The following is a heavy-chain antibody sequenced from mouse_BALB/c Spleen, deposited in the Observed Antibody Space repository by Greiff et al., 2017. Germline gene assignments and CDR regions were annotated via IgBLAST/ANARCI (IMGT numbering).Heavy chain of an antibody. CDR1: GFTFSSYA. CDR3: ATTAPWFAY. CDR2: ISSGGSYT. J-gene: IGHJ3*01. V-gene: IGHV5-9-4*01. Sequence: EVKVEESGGGLVKPGGSLKLSCAASGFTFSSYAMSWVRQSPEKRLEWVAEISSGGSYTYYPDTVTGRFTISRDNAKNTLYLEMSSLRSEDTAMYYCATTAPWFAYWGQGTLVTVSA. D-gene: IGHD1-2*01.